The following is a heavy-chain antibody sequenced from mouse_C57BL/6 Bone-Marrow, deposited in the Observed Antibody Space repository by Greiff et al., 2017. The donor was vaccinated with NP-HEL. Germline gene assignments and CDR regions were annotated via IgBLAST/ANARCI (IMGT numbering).Heavy chain of an antibody. V-gene: IGHV1-4*01. J-gene: IGHJ2*01. D-gene: IGHD4-1*01. CDR1: GYTFTSYT. Sequence: VKLQESGAELARPGASVKMSCKASGYTFTSYTMHWVKQRPGQGLEWIGYINPSSGYTKYNQKFKDKATLTADKSSSTAYMQLSSLTSEDSAVYYCARRKAGRGPFDYWGQGTTLTVSS. CDR2: INPSSGYT. CDR3: ARRKAGRGPFDY.